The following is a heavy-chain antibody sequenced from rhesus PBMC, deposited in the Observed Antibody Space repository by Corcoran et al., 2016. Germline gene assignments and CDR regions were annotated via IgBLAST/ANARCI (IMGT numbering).Heavy chain of an antibody. CDR3: ARDRAVATATNVDY. V-gene: IGHV4-173*01. CDR1: GDSISSNY. J-gene: IGHJ4*01. Sequence: QLQLQESGPGLVKPSETLSLTCAVSGDSISSNYWSWIRPPPGKGLEWLGRISGSGWSNDDNPPRKSRATRSRDTSKNQFSLKLTSVTAADTAGYYWARDRAVATATNVDYWGQGVLVTVSS. CDR2: ISGSGWSN. D-gene: IGHD5-12*01.